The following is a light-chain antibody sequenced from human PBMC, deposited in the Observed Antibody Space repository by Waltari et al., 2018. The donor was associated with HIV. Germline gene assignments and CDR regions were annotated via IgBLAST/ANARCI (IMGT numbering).Light chain of an antibody. J-gene: IGKJ2*01. Sequence: DIQMPQSPSTLSASVGDRVTITCRASQNVDNLLAWYQQKPGKAPKLLISQASDIESGVPSRISGSGFGTEFTLTISSLQPDDFATYYCQQYTIYSYTFGQGTKLEI. CDR3: QQYTIYSYT. CDR2: QAS. V-gene: IGKV1-5*03. CDR1: QNVDNL.